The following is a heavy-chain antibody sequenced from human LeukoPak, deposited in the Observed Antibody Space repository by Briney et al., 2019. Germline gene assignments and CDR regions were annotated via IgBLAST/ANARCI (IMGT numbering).Heavy chain of an antibody. Sequence: GASVRVSCKASGYTFTGKFIHWVRQAPGRGLEWMGWISGYNGHTNYAQRLQGRVTMTTDTSTSTAYMELRSLRSDDTALYYCARDGHDILTGYYKGAFDIWGQGTMATVSS. CDR2: ISGYNGHT. D-gene: IGHD3-9*01. CDR3: ARDGHDILTGYYKGAFDI. J-gene: IGHJ3*02. CDR1: GYTFTGKF. V-gene: IGHV1-18*01.